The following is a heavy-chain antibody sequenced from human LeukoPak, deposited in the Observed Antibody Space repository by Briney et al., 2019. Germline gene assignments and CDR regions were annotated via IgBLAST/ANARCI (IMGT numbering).Heavy chain of an antibody. CDR2: IYYSGST. CDR1: GGSISSYY. V-gene: IGHV4-59*01. D-gene: IGHD3-10*01. Sequence: PSETLSLTCTVSGGSISSYYWSWIRQPPGKGLEWIGYIYYSGSTNYNPSLKSRVTISVDTSKNQFSLKLSSVTAADTAVYYCARDPRGPLGYFDLWGRGTLVTVSS. CDR3: ARDPRGPLGYFDL. J-gene: IGHJ2*01.